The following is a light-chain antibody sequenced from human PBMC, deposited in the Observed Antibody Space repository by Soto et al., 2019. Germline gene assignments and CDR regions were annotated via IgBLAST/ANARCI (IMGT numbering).Light chain of an antibody. CDR3: QQYNEWPLT. J-gene: IGKJ4*01. CDR1: QSVSTN. V-gene: IGKV3-15*01. Sequence: EVTKSPAILSVSPGERATLXCRASQSVSTNVAWYQQIPGQTPRLLIYGASTRATGIPVRFSGSGSGTESTLTISSLQSEDFAVYYCQQYNEWPLTVGGGSKVDIK. CDR2: GAS.